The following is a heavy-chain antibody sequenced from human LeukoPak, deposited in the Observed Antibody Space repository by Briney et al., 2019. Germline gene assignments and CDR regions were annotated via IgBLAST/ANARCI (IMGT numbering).Heavy chain of an antibody. CDR3: ARHLYSISSFDS. D-gene: IGHD6-13*01. CDR2: INPSDSYT. V-gene: IGHV5-10-1*01. Sequence: GESLKISCKGSGYSFTSHWISWVRQMPGKGLEWMGKINPSDSYTNYSPSFEGHVTISADRSTSTAYLQWTSLQVSDTALYYCARHLYSISSFDSWGQGTLVIVSS. CDR1: GYSFTSHW. J-gene: IGHJ5*01.